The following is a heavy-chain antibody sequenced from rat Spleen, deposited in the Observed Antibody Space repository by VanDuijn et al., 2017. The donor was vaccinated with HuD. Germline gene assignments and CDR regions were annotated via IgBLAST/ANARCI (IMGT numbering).Heavy chain of an antibody. J-gene: IGHJ2*01. Sequence: EVQLVESGGDLVQPGRSMKVSCAASGFTFSDYYMAWVRQAPTEGLEWVATFSYDGSTTYYRDSVKGRFTISRDNAKSTLYLLMDSLRSEDTATYYCTRGTYFRHWGQGVMVTVSS. CDR2: FSYDGSTT. CDR1: GFTFSDYY. V-gene: IGHV5-7*01. CDR3: TRGTYFRH. D-gene: IGHD4-6*01.